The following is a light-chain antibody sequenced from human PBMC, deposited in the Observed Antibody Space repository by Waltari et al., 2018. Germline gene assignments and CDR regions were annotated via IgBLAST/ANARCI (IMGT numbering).Light chain of an antibody. V-gene: IGKV3D-15*01. CDR1: QSIRSN. CDR3: QQYDNWLGT. J-gene: IGKJ1*01. CDR2: GAS. Sequence: EIVMTQTPATLSVFPGERATLSCRASQSIRSNLAWYQHKPGQAPRLRINGASTRATGIPARFSGSGSGTEFTLTISSLQSEDFAVYFCQQYDNWLGTFGQGTKVEIK.